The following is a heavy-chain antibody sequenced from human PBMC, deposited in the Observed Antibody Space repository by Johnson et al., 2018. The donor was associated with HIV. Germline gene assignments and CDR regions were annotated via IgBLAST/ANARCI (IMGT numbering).Heavy chain of an antibody. V-gene: IGHV3-23*04. Sequence: VQLVESGGGLVQPGGSLRLSCAASGFTFSSYAMSWVRQAPGKGLEWVSTISGSGGSTYYEDSVKGRFTMSRDNTKSSLFLQMNSLRGEDTAVDYCANNLGTAGGAFDIWGQGTMVTVSS. CDR1: GFTFSSYA. J-gene: IGHJ3*02. CDR2: ISGSGGST. CDR3: ANNLGTAGGAFDI. D-gene: IGHD7-27*01.